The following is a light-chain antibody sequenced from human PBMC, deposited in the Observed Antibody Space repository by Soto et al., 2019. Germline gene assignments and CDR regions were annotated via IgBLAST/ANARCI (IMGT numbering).Light chain of an antibody. Sequence: QSALTQPASVSGSPGQSITISCIGTISDIGAFKFASWYQQHPGQAPKLLVYDVSGRPSGVGSRFSGSTSGNTASLTISGLQAEDEAEYFCSSYTTSRSQVFGTGTKLTVL. CDR2: DVS. CDR1: ISDIGAFKF. CDR3: SSYTTSRSQV. J-gene: IGLJ1*01. V-gene: IGLV2-14*03.